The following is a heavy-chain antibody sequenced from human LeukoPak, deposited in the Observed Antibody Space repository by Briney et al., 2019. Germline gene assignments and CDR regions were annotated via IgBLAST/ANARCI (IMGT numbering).Heavy chain of an antibody. D-gene: IGHD3-10*01. CDR1: GGSISSSSYY. V-gene: IGHV4-39*01. CDR2: IYYSGGT. J-gene: IGHJ4*02. Sequence: PSETLSLTCTVSGGSISSSSYYWGWIRQPPGKGLEWIGSIYYSGGTYYNPSLKSRVTISVDTSKNQFSLKLSSVTAADTAVYYRARLGDSDYFDYWGQGTLVTVSS. CDR3: ARLGDSDYFDY.